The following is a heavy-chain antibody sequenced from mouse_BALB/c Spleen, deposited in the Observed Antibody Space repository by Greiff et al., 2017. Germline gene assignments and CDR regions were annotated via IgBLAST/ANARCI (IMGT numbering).Heavy chain of an antibody. CDR2: IYPSDSYT. D-gene: IGHD2-10*02. CDR1: GYTFTSYW. CDR3: TREGYGAWFAY. V-gene: IGHV1-69*02. J-gene: IGHJ3*01. Sequence: QVQLQQPGAELVRPGASVKLSCKASGYTFTSYWINWVKQRPGQGLEWIGNIYPSDSYTNYNQKFKDKATLTVDKSSSTAYMQLSSPTSEDSAVYYCTREGYGAWFAYWGQGTLVTVSA.